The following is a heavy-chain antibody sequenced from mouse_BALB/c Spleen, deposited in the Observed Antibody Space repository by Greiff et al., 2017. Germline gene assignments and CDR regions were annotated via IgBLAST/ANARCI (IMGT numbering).Heavy chain of an antibody. CDR3: ARWGNSLAY. CDR1: GYAFTNYL. V-gene: IGHV1-54*01. J-gene: IGHJ3*01. CDR2: INPGSGGT. D-gene: IGHD2-1*01. Sequence: VQRVESGAELVRPGTSVKVSCKASGYAFTNYLIEWVKQRPGQGLEWIGVINPGSGGTNYNEKFKGKATLTADKSSSTAYMQLSSLTSDDSAVYFCARWGNSLAYWGQGTLVTVSA.